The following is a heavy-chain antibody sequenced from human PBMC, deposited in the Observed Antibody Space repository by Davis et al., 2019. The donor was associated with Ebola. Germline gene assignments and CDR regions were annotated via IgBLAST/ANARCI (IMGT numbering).Heavy chain of an antibody. D-gene: IGHD1-26*01. V-gene: IGHV6-1*01. CDR1: GDSVSINSAG. J-gene: IGHJ6*02. CDR3: VRGWGRTGMGV. Sequence: HSQTLSLTCAISGDSVSINSAGWNWIRQSPSRGLEWLGRTYYNSKWFHDYAPSVKTRITINADTSKNLFSLQLSSVTPEDTAVYYCVRGWGRTGMGVWGQGTTVTVSS. CDR2: TYYNSKWFH.